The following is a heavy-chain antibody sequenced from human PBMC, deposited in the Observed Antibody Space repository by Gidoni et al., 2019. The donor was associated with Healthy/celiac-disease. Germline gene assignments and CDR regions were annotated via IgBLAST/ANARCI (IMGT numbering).Heavy chain of an antibody. CDR2: ISYDGSNK. J-gene: IGHJ4*02. Sequence: QVQLVESGGGVVQPGRSLRLSCAASGFPFSSYGMHWVRQAPGKGLEWVEVISYDGSNKYYADSVKGRFTISRDNSKNTLYLQMNSLRAEDTAVYYCAKGNSPPLRLGELFGYWGQGTLVTVSS. D-gene: IGHD3-16*01. CDR3: AKGNSPPLRLGELFGY. V-gene: IGHV3-30*18. CDR1: GFPFSSYG.